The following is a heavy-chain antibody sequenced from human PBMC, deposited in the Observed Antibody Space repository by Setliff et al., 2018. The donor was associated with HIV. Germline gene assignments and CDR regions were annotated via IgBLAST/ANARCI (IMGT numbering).Heavy chain of an antibody. Sequence: ASVKVSCKASGDTFNNYYIYWVRQAPGQGLEWMGMINPRGETTNYAQKFQGRVTMTRDTSTSTVYMELSSLGSEDTAFYYCTSVAVITDDAFDVWGQGTMVTVSS. CDR2: INPRGETT. J-gene: IGHJ3*01. CDR1: GDTFNNYY. CDR3: TSVAVITDDAFDV. V-gene: IGHV1-46*02. D-gene: IGHD3-16*01.